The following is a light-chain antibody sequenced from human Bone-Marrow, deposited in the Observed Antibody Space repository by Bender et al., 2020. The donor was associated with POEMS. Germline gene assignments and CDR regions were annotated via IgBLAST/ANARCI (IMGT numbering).Light chain of an antibody. Sequence: QLVLTQSPSASASLGASVKFTCTLTSGHSSNAIAWHQQQPEKGPRYLMKIHSDGSLSKGDGIPVRFSGSGSGAERYLTISSLQSEDEADYYCQTWGSGIRVFGGGTKLTVL. CDR1: SGHSSNA. V-gene: IGLV4-69*02. J-gene: IGLJ3*02. CDR2: IHSDGSL. CDR3: QTWGSGIRV.